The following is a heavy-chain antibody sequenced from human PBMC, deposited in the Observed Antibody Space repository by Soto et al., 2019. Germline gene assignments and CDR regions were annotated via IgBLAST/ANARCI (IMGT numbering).Heavy chain of an antibody. Sequence: EVQLVESGGGLVQPGGSLKLSCAASGFTFSGSAMHWVRQASGKGLEWVGRIRSKANSYATAYAASVKGRFTISRDDSKTTAYLQMNSLKTEDTAVYYCTSSALIDYYYYCGMDVWGQGTTVTVSS. J-gene: IGHJ6*02. D-gene: IGHD3-22*01. CDR1: GFTFSGSA. CDR3: TSSALIDYYYYCGMDV. CDR2: IRSKANSYAT. V-gene: IGHV3-73*02.